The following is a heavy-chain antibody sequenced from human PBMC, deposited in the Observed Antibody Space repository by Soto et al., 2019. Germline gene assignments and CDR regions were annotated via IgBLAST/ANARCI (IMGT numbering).Heavy chain of an antibody. D-gene: IGHD3-22*01. CDR2: IKQDGSEK. J-gene: IGHJ4*02. CDR1: GFIFSNYW. CDR3: ASVLQVLIPPYFDS. Sequence: EVHLVESGGGLVQPGGSLRLSCAASGFIFSNYWMTWVRQAPGKGLEWVANIKQDGSEKNYVNSVKGRFTISRDNAKNSLYLQMTRLRAEDTAVYYCASVLQVLIPPYFDSWGQGTLVTVSS. V-gene: IGHV3-7*05.